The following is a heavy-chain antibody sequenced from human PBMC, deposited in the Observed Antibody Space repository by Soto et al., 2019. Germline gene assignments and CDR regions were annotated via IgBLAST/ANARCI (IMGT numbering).Heavy chain of an antibody. CDR3: TTPDYYDILTGGGPDAFDI. CDR1: GFTFSNAW. D-gene: IGHD3-9*01. V-gene: IGHV3-15*01. CDR2: IKSKTDGGTT. J-gene: IGHJ3*02. Sequence: GGSLRLSCAASGFTFSNAWMSWVRQAPGKGLEWVGRIKSKTDGGTTDYAAPVKGRFTISRDDSKNTLYLQMNSLKTEDTAVYYCTTPDYYDILTGGGPDAFDIWGQGTMVTVSS.